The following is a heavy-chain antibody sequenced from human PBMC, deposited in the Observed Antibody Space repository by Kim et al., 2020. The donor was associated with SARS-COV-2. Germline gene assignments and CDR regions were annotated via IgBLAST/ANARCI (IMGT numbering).Heavy chain of an antibody. CDR3: ARDHRLGGGDSPY. D-gene: IGHD2-21*01. J-gene: IGHJ4*02. Sequence: YANSVKGRFTIARDNSKNTLYLQMHSLRAEDTAVYYCARDHRLGGGDSPYWGQGTLVTVSS. V-gene: IGHV3-33*01.